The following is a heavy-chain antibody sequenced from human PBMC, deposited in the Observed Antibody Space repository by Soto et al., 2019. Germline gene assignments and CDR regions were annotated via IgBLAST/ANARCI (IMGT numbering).Heavy chain of an antibody. Sequence: GASVKVSCKPSGYAFTGYDIHWMRQAPGQGLEWMGWINPNSGDTNYAQKFQGRVTMTRDTSFSTAYMELSSLRSDDTDVYYCATRYSYGQFWGQGTSVIVAS. J-gene: IGHJ4*02. CDR2: INPNSGDT. V-gene: IGHV1-2*02. CDR3: ATRYSYGQF. D-gene: IGHD5-18*01. CDR1: GYAFTGYD.